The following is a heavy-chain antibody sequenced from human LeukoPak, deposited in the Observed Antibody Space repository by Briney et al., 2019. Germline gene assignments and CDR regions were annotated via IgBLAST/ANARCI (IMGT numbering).Heavy chain of an antibody. CDR2: ISNFGDII. V-gene: IGHV3-48*04. D-gene: IGHD6-6*01. CDR1: GFTFSSYG. J-gene: IGHJ6*03. Sequence: PGGTLRLSCAASGFTFSSYGMSWVRQAPGKGLEWISHISNFGDIIHYADSVEGRFTISRDNDKNSIYLQMNSLRAEDTAVYYCARDSSSYYYYYYMDVWGKGTTVTVSS. CDR3: ARDSSSYYYYYYMDV.